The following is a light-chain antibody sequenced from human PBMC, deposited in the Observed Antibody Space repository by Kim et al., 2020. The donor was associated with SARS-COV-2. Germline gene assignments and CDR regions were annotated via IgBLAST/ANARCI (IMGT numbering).Light chain of an antibody. CDR3: QQYNSYPLT. CDR2: DAS. V-gene: IGKV1-5*01. Sequence: DIQMTQSPSTLSASVGDRVTITCRASQSISSWLAWYQLKPGKAPILLIYDASYLESEVPSRFSGSGSGTEFTLTISSLQPDDFATYYCQQYNSYPLTCGGGTKVDIK. J-gene: IGKJ4*01. CDR1: QSISSW.